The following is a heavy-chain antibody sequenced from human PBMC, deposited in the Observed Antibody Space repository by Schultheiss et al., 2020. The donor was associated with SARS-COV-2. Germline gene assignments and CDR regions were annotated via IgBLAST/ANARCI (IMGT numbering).Heavy chain of an antibody. CDR1: GYTFTSYY. Sequence: ASVKVSCKASGYTFTSYYMHWVRQAPGQGLEWMGWINPNSGGTNYAQKFQGWVTMTRDTSISTAYMELSRLRSDDTAVYYCARAGWELLAGYYYGMDVWGQGTTVTVSS. CDR2: INPNSGGT. J-gene: IGHJ6*02. D-gene: IGHD1-26*01. V-gene: IGHV1-2*04. CDR3: ARAGWELLAGYYYGMDV.